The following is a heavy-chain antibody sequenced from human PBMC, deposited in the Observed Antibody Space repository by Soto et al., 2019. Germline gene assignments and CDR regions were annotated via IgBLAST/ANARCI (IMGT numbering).Heavy chain of an antibody. J-gene: IGHJ3*02. CDR1: GFTFSSYA. V-gene: IGHV3-30-3*01. D-gene: IGHD3-3*01. CDR3: ARAAKRITIFGVVINDAFDI. Sequence: ESVGGVVQPGRSLRLSCAASGFTFSSYAMHWVRQAPGKGLEWVAVISYDGSNKYYADSVKGRFTISRDNSKNTLYLQMNSLRAEDTAVYYCARAAKRITIFGVVINDAFDIWGQGTMVTVSS. CDR2: ISYDGSNK.